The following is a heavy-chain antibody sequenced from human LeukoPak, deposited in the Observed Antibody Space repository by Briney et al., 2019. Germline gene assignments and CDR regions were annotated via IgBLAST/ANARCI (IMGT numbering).Heavy chain of an antibody. CDR3: AKVVITFGGVIASLDF. CDR2: IPYDGTNK. CDR1: GFTFSSYG. Sequence: PGGSLRLSCAASGFTFSSYGMHWVRQAPGKGLEWVAVIPYDGTNKYYADSVKGRFTISRDNSKNTLYLQMNSLRAEDTAVYYCAKVVITFGGVIASLDFRGQGNLVPVPS. V-gene: IGHV3-30*18. J-gene: IGHJ4*02. D-gene: IGHD3-16*02.